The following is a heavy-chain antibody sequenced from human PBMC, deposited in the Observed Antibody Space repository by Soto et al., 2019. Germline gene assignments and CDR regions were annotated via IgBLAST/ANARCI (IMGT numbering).Heavy chain of an antibody. J-gene: IGHJ3*01. CDR3: ARVVLTITRGAFDA. CDR1: GGSISSSHW. Sequence: QVQLQESGPGLVKPSGTLSLTCAVSGGSISSSHWWTWVRQSPGKGLEYIGEISHSGTSNSNPSLKSRVTLSVDKAKNHFSLTLTSVTAAEEAVYYFARVVLTITRGAFDAWGQGALVIVSS. V-gene: IGHV4-4*02. D-gene: IGHD3-9*01. CDR2: ISHSGTS.